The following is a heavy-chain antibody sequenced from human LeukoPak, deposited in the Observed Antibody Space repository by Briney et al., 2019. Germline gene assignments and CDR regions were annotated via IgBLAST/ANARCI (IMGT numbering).Heavy chain of an antibody. CDR2: IYYTGNT. Sequence: SETLSLTCSVSGDSIIGYYWGWIRQPPGKGLEWIGNIYYTGNTYYNSSLKSRVTISLDTSKNQFSLKVISMTAADTAAYYCTESDGYGLIRICGRGTMVTVSS. CDR1: GDSIIGYY. D-gene: IGHD3-10*01. V-gene: IGHV4-39*07. J-gene: IGHJ3*02. CDR3: TESDGYGLIRI.